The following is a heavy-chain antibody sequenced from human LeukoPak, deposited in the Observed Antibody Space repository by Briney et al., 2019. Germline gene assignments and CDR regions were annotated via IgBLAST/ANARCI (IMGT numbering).Heavy chain of an antibody. CDR1: GFTFDDYG. J-gene: IGHJ6*03. CDR3: ARVGITILEIRDYYMDV. D-gene: IGHD3-3*01. V-gene: IGHV3-20*04. CDR2: INWNGGST. Sequence: TGGSLRLSCAASGFTFDDYGMSWVRQAPGKGLEWVSGINWNGGSTGYADSVKGRFTISRDNAKNSLYLQMNSLRAEDTALYYCARVGITILEIRDYYMDVWGKGTTVTVSS.